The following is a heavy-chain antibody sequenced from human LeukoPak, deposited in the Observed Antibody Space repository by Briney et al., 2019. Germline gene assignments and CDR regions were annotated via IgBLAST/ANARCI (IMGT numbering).Heavy chain of an antibody. Sequence: SVKVSCKASRYTFTYRYLHWVRQAPGQALEWMGWITPFNGNTNYAQKFQDRVTITRDRSMSTAYMELSSLRSEDTAMYYCASEYCSSTSCHPNYFDYWGQGTLVTVSS. CDR3: ASEYCSSTSCHPNYFDY. D-gene: IGHD2-2*01. V-gene: IGHV1-45*02. J-gene: IGHJ4*02. CDR2: ITPFNGNT. CDR1: RYTFTYRY.